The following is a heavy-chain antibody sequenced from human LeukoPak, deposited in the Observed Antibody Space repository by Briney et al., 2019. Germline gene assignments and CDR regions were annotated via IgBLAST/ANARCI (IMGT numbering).Heavy chain of an antibody. J-gene: IGHJ3*02. V-gene: IGHV3-7*01. Sequence: GGSLRLSCAASGFTFSSYWMSWVRQAPGKGLEWVANIKQDGSEKYYVDSVKGRFTISRDNAKNSLYLQMNSLRAEDTAVYYCARVIRDYYDSSGYYYGDAFDIWGQGTMVTVSS. D-gene: IGHD3-22*01. CDR1: GFTFSSYW. CDR2: IKQDGSEK. CDR3: ARVIRDYYDSSGYYYGDAFDI.